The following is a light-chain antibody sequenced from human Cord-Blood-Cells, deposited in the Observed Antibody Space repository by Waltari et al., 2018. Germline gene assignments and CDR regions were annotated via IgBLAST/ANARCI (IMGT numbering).Light chain of an antibody. Sequence: EIVMTQSPATLSVSPGERATLSCRASQSVSSTLAWYQQNPGQAPGLLLYGVSTRATGIPARFSGSGSETEFTLTITSLQSEDFAVYYCQQYNNWPPATFSPGTKVDIK. J-gene: IGKJ3*01. V-gene: IGKV3-15*01. CDR2: GVS. CDR1: QSVSST. CDR3: QQYNNWPPAT.